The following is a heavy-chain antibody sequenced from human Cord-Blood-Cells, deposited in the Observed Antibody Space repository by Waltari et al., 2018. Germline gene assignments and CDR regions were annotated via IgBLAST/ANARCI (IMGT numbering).Heavy chain of an antibody. CDR3: ARHVLQSGSYYFDY. J-gene: IGHJ4*02. D-gene: IGHD1-26*01. CDR2: INHSGST. V-gene: IGHV4-34*01. CDR1: GGSFSGYS. Sequence: QVQLQQWGAGLLKPSETLSLTCAVSGGSFSGYSWSGTRQPPGKGLEWIGEINHSGSTNYNPSLKSRVTISVDTSKNQFSLKLSSVTAADTAVYYCARHVLQSGSYYFDYWGQGTLVTVSS.